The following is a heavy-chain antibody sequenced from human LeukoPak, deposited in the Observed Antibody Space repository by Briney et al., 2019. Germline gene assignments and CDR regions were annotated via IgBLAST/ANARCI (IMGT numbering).Heavy chain of an antibody. J-gene: IGHJ4*02. CDR1: GLTFSSYA. Sequence: GGSLRLSCAVSGLTFSSYAMSWVRQAPGKGLEWVSGISGGGSSAYYADSVKGRFTISRDHSKSTLYLQMNSLRAEDTAVYYCAKDLGGFGELDYWGQGTLVTVSS. CDR2: ISGGGSSA. D-gene: IGHD3-10*01. V-gene: IGHV3-23*01. CDR3: AKDLGGFGELDY.